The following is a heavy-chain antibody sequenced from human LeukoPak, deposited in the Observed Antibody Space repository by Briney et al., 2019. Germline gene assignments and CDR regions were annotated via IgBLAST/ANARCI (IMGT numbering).Heavy chain of an antibody. D-gene: IGHD3-10*01. CDR3: ARGRRLLLWFGESPDAFDI. V-gene: IGHV1-18*01. CDR1: GDTFTSYG. CDR2: ISAYNGNT. J-gene: IGHJ3*02. Sequence: ASVTVSCKASGDTFTSYGISWVRQAPGQGLEWMGWISAYNGNTNYAQKLQGRVTMTTDTSTSTAYMELSSLRSEDTAVYYCARGRRLLLWFGESPDAFDIWGQGTMVTVSS.